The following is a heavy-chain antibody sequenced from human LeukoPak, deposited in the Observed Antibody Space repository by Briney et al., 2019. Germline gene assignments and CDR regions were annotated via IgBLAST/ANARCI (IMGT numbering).Heavy chain of an antibody. CDR3: ARGASYDSSGYYYYYYYGMDV. J-gene: IGHJ6*02. Sequence: SETLSLTCAVYGGSFSGYYWSWIRQPPGKRLEWIGEINHSGSTNYNPSLKSRVTISVDTSKNQFSLKLSSVTAADTAVYYCARGASYDSSGYYYYYYYGMDVWGQGTTVTVSS. V-gene: IGHV4-34*01. CDR2: INHSGST. CDR1: GGSFSGYY. D-gene: IGHD3-22*01.